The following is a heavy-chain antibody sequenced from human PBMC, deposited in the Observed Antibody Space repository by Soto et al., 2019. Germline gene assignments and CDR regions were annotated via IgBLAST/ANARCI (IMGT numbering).Heavy chain of an antibody. CDR2: IIPIFGTA. D-gene: IGHD4-17*01. J-gene: IGHJ5*02. CDR3: AGTQLLDYGGNQRGWFDP. CDR1: GGTFSSYA. Sequence: QVQLVQSGAEVKKPGSSVKVSCKASGGTFSSYAISWVRQAPGQGLEWMGGIIPIFGTANYAQKFQGRVTITADESTSTAYMELSSLRSEDTAVYYFAGTQLLDYGGNQRGWFDPWGQGTLVTVSS. V-gene: IGHV1-69*01.